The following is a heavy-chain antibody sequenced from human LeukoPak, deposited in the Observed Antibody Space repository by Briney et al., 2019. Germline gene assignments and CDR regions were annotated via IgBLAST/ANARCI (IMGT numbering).Heavy chain of an antibody. D-gene: IGHD3-16*01. J-gene: IGHJ4*02. Sequence: GASVKVSCKASGYTFTSYGISWVRQAPGQGLEWMGWISAYNGNTNYAQKLQGRVTMTTDTSTSTAYMELRSLRSDDTAVYYCARTHAPYEDLTFLDSWGQGTLVTVSS. CDR2: ISAYNGNT. CDR3: ARTHAPYEDLTFLDS. CDR1: GYTFTSYG. V-gene: IGHV1-18*01.